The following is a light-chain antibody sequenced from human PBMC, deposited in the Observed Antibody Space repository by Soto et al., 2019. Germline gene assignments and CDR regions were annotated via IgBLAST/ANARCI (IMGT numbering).Light chain of an antibody. CDR3: SSYTTTYTLI. Sequence: QSVLTQPASVSASPGQSITISCTGTGSDVGGYNYVSWYQQHPGKAPKLIIYEVTNRPSGVSDRFSGSKSGNTASLTISGLQAEDEADYHCSSYTTTYTLIFGGGTQLTVL. J-gene: IGLJ2*01. CDR2: EVT. CDR1: GSDVGGYNY. V-gene: IGLV2-14*01.